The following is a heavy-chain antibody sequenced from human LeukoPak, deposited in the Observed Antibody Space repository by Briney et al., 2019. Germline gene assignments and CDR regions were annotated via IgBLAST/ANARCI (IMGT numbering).Heavy chain of an antibody. J-gene: IGHJ4*02. D-gene: IGHD6-19*01. Sequence: MPSGTLSLTCTVSGDSISNGFYYWAWIRQPPEKGLEWIGSLFHSGNTYYNPSLQSRVSISVDTSKNQFSLKLTSVTAADTAVYYCARTRHITVAGHFDYWGRGTLVTVSS. CDR1: GDSISNGFYY. CDR2: LFHSGNT. CDR3: ARTRHITVAGHFDY. V-gene: IGHV4-39*01.